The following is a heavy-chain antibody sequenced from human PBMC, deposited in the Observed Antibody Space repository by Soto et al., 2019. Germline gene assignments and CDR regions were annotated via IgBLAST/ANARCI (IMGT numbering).Heavy chain of an antibody. V-gene: IGHV3-30-3*01. D-gene: IGHD5-12*01. CDR3: ARGYVPFDY. J-gene: IGHJ4*02. Sequence: VQLVESGGGVVQPGRSLRLSCAASGCTFSSYAMHWVRQAPGKGLEWVAVISYDGSNKYYADSVKGRFTISRDNSKNTLYLQMNSLRAEDTAVYYCARGYVPFDYWGQGTLVTVSS. CDR2: ISYDGSNK. CDR1: GCTFSSYA.